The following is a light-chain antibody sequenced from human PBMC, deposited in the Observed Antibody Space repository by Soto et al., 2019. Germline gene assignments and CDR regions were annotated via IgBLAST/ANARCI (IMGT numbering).Light chain of an antibody. CDR3: TSYAGSNNVV. J-gene: IGLJ2*01. V-gene: IGLV2-14*01. CDR1: SSDVGGYNY. Sequence: QSALTQPASVSGSPGQSITISCTGTSSDVGGYNYVSWYQQHPGKAPKLMIYEVSNRPSGVSNRFSGSKSGNTASLTISGLQAEDEADYYCTSYAGSNNVVFAGGTKVTVL. CDR2: EVS.